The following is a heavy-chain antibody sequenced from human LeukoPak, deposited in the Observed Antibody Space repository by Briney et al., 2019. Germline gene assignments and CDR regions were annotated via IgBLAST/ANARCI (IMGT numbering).Heavy chain of an antibody. CDR1: GGSFSGYY. V-gene: IGHV4-34*01. CDR3: ARRAAAGGYYFDY. D-gene: IGHD6-13*01. Sequence: PSETLSLTCAVYGGSFSGYYWSWIRQPPGKGLEWIGEINHSGSTNYNPSLRSRVTISVDTSKNQFSLKLSSVTAADTAVYYCARRAAAGGYYFDYWGQGTLVTVSS. J-gene: IGHJ4*02. CDR2: INHSGST.